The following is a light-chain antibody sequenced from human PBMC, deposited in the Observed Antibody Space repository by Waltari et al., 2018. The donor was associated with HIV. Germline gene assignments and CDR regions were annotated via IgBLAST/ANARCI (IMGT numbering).Light chain of an antibody. Sequence: QSALTQPAPAAGSPGQSTTISCPGPSSDIGGYAFSPWYQQHPGKAPKPMIFDVNKRPSGVPARVSGSKSGHTASLTISGLQADDEADYYCCSYAGSYTEIFGGGTKLTVL. CDR1: SSDIGGYAF. J-gene: IGLJ2*01. CDR2: DVN. V-gene: IGLV2-11*01. CDR3: CSYAGSYTEI.